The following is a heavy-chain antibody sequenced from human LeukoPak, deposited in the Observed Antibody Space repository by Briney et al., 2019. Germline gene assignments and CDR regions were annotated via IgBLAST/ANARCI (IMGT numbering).Heavy chain of an antibody. V-gene: IGHV3-7*03. CDR1: GLIFSGSW. CDR2: INPDGNKK. J-gene: IGHJ4*02. Sequence: GGSLSLSCAASGLIFSGSWVNWVRQSPGKGLEWVATINPDGNKKVVADSVRGRFTIPRDDAENSLYLQMDSMGAEDTAVYYCARDFAYKKFDYWGQGTLVTVSS. D-gene: IGHD2-21*01. CDR3: ARDFAYKKFDY.